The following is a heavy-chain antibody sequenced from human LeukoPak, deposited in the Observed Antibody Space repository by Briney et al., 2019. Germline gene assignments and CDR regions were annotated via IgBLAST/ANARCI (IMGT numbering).Heavy chain of an antibody. Sequence: SQTLSLTCAISGDSASSNSAAWNWIRQSPSRGLEWLGRTYYRSKWYNDYAVSVKSRITINPDTSKNQFSLQLNSVTPEDTAVYYCARDIDYYDSSGYPFDIWGQGTMVTVSS. CDR3: ARDIDYYDSSGYPFDI. CDR2: TYYRSKWYN. V-gene: IGHV6-1*01. CDR1: GDSASSNSAA. D-gene: IGHD3-22*01. J-gene: IGHJ3*02.